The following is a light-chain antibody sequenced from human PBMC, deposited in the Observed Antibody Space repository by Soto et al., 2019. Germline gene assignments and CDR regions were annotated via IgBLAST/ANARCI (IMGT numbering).Light chain of an antibody. CDR2: EVS. CDR3: SSYAGSNCFAV. V-gene: IGLV2-14*01. Sequence: QSVLTQPASVSGSPGQSITISCTGTSSDVGGYNYVSWYQQHPGKAPKLMIYEVSNRPSGVSNRFSGSKSGNTASLTVSGLQAEDEADYYCSSYAGSNCFAVFGGGTKLTVL. J-gene: IGLJ2*01. CDR1: SSDVGGYNY.